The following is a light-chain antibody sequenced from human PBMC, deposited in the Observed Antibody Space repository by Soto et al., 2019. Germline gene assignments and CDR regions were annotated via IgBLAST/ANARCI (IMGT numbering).Light chain of an antibody. Sequence: QSALAQPPSVSGAPGQKVTISCTGSSSNIGAGYDLHWYQQLPGTAPKLLLYGNSNRPSGVPDRFSGSKSGTSASLAITGLQAEDEADYYCQSYDSSLSASVFGTGTKVTVL. CDR3: QSYDSSLSASV. V-gene: IGLV1-40*01. CDR1: SSNIGAGYD. CDR2: GNS. J-gene: IGLJ1*01.